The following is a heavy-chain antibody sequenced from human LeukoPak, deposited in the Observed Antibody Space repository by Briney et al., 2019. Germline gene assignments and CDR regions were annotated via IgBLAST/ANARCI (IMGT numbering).Heavy chain of an antibody. CDR3: ARGALDAATPFDS. CDR1: GFTFSSSG. V-gene: IGHV3-23*01. J-gene: IGHJ5*01. Sequence: GGSLRLSCAASGFTFSSSGMSWVRQAPGKGLEWVSSITYSGGSTYYADSLKGRFTISRDNAKKSVYLQMNSLRAEDTAVYYCARGALDAATPFDSWGQGTLVTVSS. D-gene: IGHD2-15*01. CDR2: ITYSGGST.